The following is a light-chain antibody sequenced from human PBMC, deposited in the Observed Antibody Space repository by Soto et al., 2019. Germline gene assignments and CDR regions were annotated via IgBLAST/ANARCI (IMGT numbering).Light chain of an antibody. V-gene: IGLV1-44*01. J-gene: IGLJ2*01. CDR3: AAWDDSLNGHV. Sequence: QAVVTQPPSASGTPGQRVTISCSGSSSNIGSNTVNWYQQLPGTAPKLLIYSNNQRPSGVPDRFSGSKSGTSASLAISGLQSEDVADYYCAAWDDSLNGHVFGGGTQLTVL. CDR2: SNN. CDR1: SSNIGSNT.